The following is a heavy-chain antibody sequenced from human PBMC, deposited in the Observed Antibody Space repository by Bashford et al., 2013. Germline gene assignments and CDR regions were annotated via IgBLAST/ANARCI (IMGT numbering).Heavy chain of an antibody. CDR1: GGSISSGSYY. D-gene: IGHD3-10*01. V-gene: IGHV4-61*02. CDR3: ARGQVVQGVAPFEQ. CDR2: IYTSGST. J-gene: IGHJ4*02. Sequence: SETLSLTCTVSGGSISSGSYYWSWIRQPAGKGLEWIGRIYTSGSTNYNPSLKSRVTISLDTPKNQFSLKLSSVTAADTAVYYCARGQVVQGVAPFEQWGQGTLVTVSS.